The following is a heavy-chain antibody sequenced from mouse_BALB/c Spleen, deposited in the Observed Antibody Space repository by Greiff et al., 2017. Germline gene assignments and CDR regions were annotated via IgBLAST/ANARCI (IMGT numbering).Heavy chain of an antibody. CDR1: GFSLTSYG. CDR3: ARNLGLRPGTMDY. J-gene: IGHJ4*01. Sequence: VKLMESGPGLVQPSQSLSITCTVSGFSLTSYGVHWVRQSPGKGLEWLGVIWSGGSTDYNAAFISRLSISKDNSKSQVFFKMNSLQADDTAIYYCARNLGLRPGTMDYWGQGTSVTVSS. D-gene: IGHD2-4*01. V-gene: IGHV2-4-1*01. CDR2: IWSGGST.